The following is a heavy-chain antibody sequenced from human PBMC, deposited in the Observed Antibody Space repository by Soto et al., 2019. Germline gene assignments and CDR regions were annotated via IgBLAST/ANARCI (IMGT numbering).Heavy chain of an antibody. Sequence: GASVKVSCKASGYTFTRCGISWVRQAPGQWIEWMGWISAYNGNTNSAQKLQGRVTMTTDTSTSTAYMELRGLRSDDTAVYYCARDYCSSTSCSNYYYYGMDVWGQGTTVTVSS. CDR2: ISAYNGNT. V-gene: IGHV1-18*04. J-gene: IGHJ6*02. D-gene: IGHD2-2*01. CDR3: ARDYCSSTSCSNYYYYGMDV. CDR1: GYTFTRCG.